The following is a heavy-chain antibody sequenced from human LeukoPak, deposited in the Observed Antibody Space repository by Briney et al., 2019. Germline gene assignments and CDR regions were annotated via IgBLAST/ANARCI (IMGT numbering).Heavy chain of an antibody. J-gene: IGHJ4*02. CDR3: ANLPSGSYVDY. V-gene: IGHV4-34*01. CDR1: GGSFSGYY. Sequence: SETLSLTCAVYGGSFSGYYWSWIRQPPGKGLEWIGSIYYSGSTYYNPSLKSRVTISVDTSKNQFSLKLSSVTAADTAVYYCANLPSGSYVDYWGQGTLVTVSS. D-gene: IGHD1-26*01. CDR2: IYYSGST.